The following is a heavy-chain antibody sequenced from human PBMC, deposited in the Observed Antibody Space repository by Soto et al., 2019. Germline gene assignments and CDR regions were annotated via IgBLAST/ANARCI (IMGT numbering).Heavy chain of an antibody. CDR1: GFSLSTSGVN. CDR2: IYWDDDK. V-gene: IGHV2-5*02. Sequence: QITLEESGPTLVKPTQTLTLTCTFSGFSLSTSGVNVGWIRQPPGKALEWLALIYWDDDKRYSPSLKSRLTIPKDPSKNPVVLTMTNMDPVDTATYYCAHRRNSGSDFDYWGQGTLVTVSS. D-gene: IGHD3-10*01. J-gene: IGHJ4*02. CDR3: AHRRNSGSDFDY.